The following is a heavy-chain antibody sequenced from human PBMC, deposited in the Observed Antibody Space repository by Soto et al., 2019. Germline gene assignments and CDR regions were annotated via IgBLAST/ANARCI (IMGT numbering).Heavy chain of an antibody. CDR2: IYSGGST. D-gene: IGHD6-6*01. J-gene: IGHJ4*02. V-gene: IGHV3-53*04. Sequence: EVQLVESGGGLVQPGGSLRLSCAASGFTVSSNYMSWVRQAPGKVLEWVSVIYSGGSTYYADSVKGRFTISRHNSKNTLYLQMNSLRAEDTAVYYCSRVGLEQLVWQVDFDYWGQGTLVTVSS. CDR1: GFTVSSNY. CDR3: SRVGLEQLVWQVDFDY.